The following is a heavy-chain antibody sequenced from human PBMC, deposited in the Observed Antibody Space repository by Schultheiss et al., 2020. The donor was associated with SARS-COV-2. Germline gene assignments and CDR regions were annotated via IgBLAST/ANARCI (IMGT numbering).Heavy chain of an antibody. J-gene: IGHJ4*02. Sequence: ASVKVSCKASGGTFSSYAISWVRQAPGQGLEWMGWINPNSGGTHYAQKFQGRVTMTRDTSISTAYMELSRLRSDDTAVYYCAREAGDYGDPQSVRDAFDYWGQGTLVTVSS. CDR2: INPNSGGT. CDR1: GGTFSSYA. CDR3: AREAGDYGDPQSVRDAFDY. D-gene: IGHD4-17*01. V-gene: IGHV1-2*02.